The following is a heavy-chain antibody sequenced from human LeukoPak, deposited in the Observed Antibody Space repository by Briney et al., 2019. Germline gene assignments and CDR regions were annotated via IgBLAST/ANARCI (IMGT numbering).Heavy chain of an antibody. Sequence: GGSLRLSCAASGFTFSSYEMNWVRQAPGKGLEWVSYISSSGSTIYYADSVKGRFTISRDNAKNSLYLQMNSLRAEDTAVYYCARAQQDIVVVVAAFDYWGQGTLVTVSS. J-gene: IGHJ4*02. CDR2: ISSSGSTI. D-gene: IGHD2-15*01. CDR1: GFTFSSYE. CDR3: ARAQQDIVVVVAAFDY. V-gene: IGHV3-48*03.